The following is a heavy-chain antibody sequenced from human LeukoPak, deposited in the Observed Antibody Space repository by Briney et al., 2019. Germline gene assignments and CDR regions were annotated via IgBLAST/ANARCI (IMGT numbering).Heavy chain of an antibody. V-gene: IGHV4-61*01. CDR3: ARDLSAFDI. J-gene: IGHJ3*02. Sequence: SETLSLTCTVSGGSVSSGNYYWSWIRQPPGKGLDWIGYIYYSGSTNYNPSLKSRVTISVDTSKNQFSLRLSSVTAEDTAVYYCARDLSAFDIWGQGTMITVSS. CDR1: GGSVSSGNYY. CDR2: IYYSGST.